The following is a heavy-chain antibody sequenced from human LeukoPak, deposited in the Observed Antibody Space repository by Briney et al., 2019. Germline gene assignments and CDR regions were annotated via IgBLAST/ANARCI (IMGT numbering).Heavy chain of an antibody. CDR3: ASGSGSYRTPYYYMDV. J-gene: IGHJ6*03. CDR2: IYSGGST. V-gene: IGHV3-53*01. CDR1: EFTVSSNY. Sequence: PGGSLRLSCVASEFTVSSNYMSWVRQAPGKGLEWVSVIYSGGSTYYADSVKGRFTISRDNSKNTLYLQMNSLRAEDTAVYYCASGSGSYRTPYYYMDVWGTGTTVTVSS. D-gene: IGHD3-10*01.